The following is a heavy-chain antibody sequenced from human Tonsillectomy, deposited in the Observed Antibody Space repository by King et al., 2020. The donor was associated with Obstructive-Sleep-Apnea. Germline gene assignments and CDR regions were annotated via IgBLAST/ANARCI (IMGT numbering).Heavy chain of an antibody. D-gene: IGHD5-12*01. Sequence: QLQESGPGLVEPSETLSLTCTVSGGSISSSSYYWGWIRQPPGKGLGWIGSIYYSGSTYYNPSLKSRVTISVDTSKNQFSLKLSSVTAADTAVYYCARGDIVATTFLDYWGQGTLVTVSS. V-gene: IGHV4-39*01. CDR2: IYYSGST. J-gene: IGHJ4*02. CDR3: ARGDIVATTFLDY. CDR1: GGSISSSSYY.